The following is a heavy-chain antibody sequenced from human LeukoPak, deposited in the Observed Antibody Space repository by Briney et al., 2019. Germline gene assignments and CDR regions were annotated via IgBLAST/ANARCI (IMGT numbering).Heavy chain of an antibody. CDR3: ARGTGYSSKAFDI. CDR2: ISSSAGTI. CDR1: GFTFSSYE. Sequence: PGGSLRLSCAASGFTFSSYEMNWVRQAPGKGLEWVSYISSSAGTIYYADSVKGRFTISRDSAKNSLYLQMNSLRAEDTAVYYCARGTGYSSKAFDIWGQGTMVTVSS. J-gene: IGHJ3*02. V-gene: IGHV3-48*03. D-gene: IGHD6-13*01.